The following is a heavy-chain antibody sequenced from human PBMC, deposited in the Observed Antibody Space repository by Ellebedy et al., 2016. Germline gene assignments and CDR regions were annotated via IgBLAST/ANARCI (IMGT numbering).Heavy chain of an antibody. D-gene: IGHD3-22*01. CDR3: ARTDRYYDSSGW. Sequence: SETLSLTCAVYGGSFSGYYWSWIRQPPGKGLEWIGEINHSGSTNYNPSLKSRVTISVDTSKNQFSLKLRSVTAADTAVYYCARTDRYYDSSGWWGQGTLVTVSS. CDR1: GGSFSGYY. CDR2: INHSGST. V-gene: IGHV4-34*01. J-gene: IGHJ4*02.